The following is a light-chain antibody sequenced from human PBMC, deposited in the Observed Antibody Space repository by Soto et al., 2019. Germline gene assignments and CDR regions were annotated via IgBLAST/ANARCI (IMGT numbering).Light chain of an antibody. CDR3: QQYLSSSRT. J-gene: IGKJ1*01. V-gene: IGKV3-20*01. Sequence: GERATLSCRASQSVSSTYLGWYQQQPGQPPRLLMSGTSNRATGTPDRFSCSASGTDFTLTICSLDPPAFAVYQCQQYLSSSRTFGQGTKVDIK. CDR2: GTS. CDR1: QSVSSTY.